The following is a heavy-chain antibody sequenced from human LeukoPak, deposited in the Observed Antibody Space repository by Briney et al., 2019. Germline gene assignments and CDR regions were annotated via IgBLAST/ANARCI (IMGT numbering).Heavy chain of an antibody. CDR3: ARVDYDDDQYFQH. CDR1: GFTVSSNY. Sequence: GGSLRLSCAASGFTVSSNYMNWVRQAPGKGLEWVSVIYSGGSTYYADSVKGRFTISRDNSKNTLYLQMNSLRAEDTAVYYCARVDYDDDQYFQHWGQGTLVTVSS. CDR2: IYSGGST. V-gene: IGHV3-53*01. J-gene: IGHJ1*01. D-gene: IGHD4-17*01.